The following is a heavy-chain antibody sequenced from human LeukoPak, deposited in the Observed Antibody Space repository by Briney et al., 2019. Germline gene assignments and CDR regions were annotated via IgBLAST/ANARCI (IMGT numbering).Heavy chain of an antibody. CDR3: ARDFQGPTDY. V-gene: IGHV3-48*01. J-gene: IGHJ4*02. CDR1: GFTFSSYS. CDR2: ISSSSSTI. Sequence: GGSLRLSCAASGFTFSSYSMNWVRQAPGKGLEWVSYISSSSSTIYYADSVKGRFTISRDNAKNSLYLQMNSLRAEDTAVYYCARDFQGPTDYWGQGTLVTVSS.